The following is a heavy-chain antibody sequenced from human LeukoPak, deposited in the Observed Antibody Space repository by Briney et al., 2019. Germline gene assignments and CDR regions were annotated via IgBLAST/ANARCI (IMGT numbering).Heavy chain of an antibody. J-gene: IGHJ4*02. V-gene: IGHV1-46*01. CDR2: INPSGGST. CDR3: ARDLLIVGATDY. D-gene: IGHD1-26*01. Sequence: ASVKVSCKASGYTFTSYYMHWVRQAPGQGLEWMGIINPSGGSTSYAQKFQGRVTMTRDTSTSTVYMELCSLRSEDTAVYYCARDLLIVGATDYWGQGTLVTVSS. CDR1: GYTFTSYY.